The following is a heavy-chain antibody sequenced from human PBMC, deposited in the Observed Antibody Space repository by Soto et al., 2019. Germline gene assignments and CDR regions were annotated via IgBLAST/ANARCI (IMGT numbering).Heavy chain of an antibody. CDR1: GGTFSSYT. J-gene: IGHJ4*02. Sequence: ASVKVSCKASGGTFSSYTISWVRQAPGQGLEWMGRIIPILGIANYAQKFQGRVTITADKSTSTAYMELSSLRSEDTAVYYCARAGKVDIADYWGQGTLVTVSS. CDR3: ARAGKVDIADY. CDR2: IIPILGIA. D-gene: IGHD5-12*01. V-gene: IGHV1-69*02.